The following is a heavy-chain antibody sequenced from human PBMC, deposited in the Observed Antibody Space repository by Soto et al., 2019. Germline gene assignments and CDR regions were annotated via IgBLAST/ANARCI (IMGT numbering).Heavy chain of an antibody. Sequence: GESLKISCNGSGYSFTSYWISWVRQMPWKGLEWMGRIDPSDSYTNYSPSFQGHVTISADKSISTAYLQWSSLKASDTAMYYCARLGAVVPAHYYYYYGMDVWGQGTTVTV. CDR3: ARLGAVVPAHYYYYYGMDV. CDR1: GYSFTSYW. J-gene: IGHJ6*02. V-gene: IGHV5-10-1*01. CDR2: IDPSDSYT. D-gene: IGHD2-2*01.